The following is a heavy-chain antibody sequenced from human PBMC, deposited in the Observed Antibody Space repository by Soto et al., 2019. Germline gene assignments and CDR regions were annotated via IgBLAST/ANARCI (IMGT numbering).Heavy chain of an antibody. J-gene: IGHJ5*02. CDR1: CASISCFY. Sequence: SDTLALTCTFSCASISCFYWSWIRKSAGKGLEWIGRIYATGTTDYNPSLKSRVMMSVDTSKKQFSLKLRSVTAADTAVYYCVRDGTKTLRDWFDPWGQGISVTVSS. CDR3: VRDGTKTLRDWFDP. V-gene: IGHV4-4*07. D-gene: IGHD1-1*01. CDR2: IYATGTT.